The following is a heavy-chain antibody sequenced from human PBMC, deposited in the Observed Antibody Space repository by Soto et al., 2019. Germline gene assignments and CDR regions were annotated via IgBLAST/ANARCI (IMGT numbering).Heavy chain of an antibody. J-gene: IGHJ3*02. V-gene: IGHV4-31*03. D-gene: IGHD3-10*01. CDR1: GGSISSGGYY. CDR2: IYYSGST. Sequence: SETLSLTCTVSGGSISSGGYYWSWIRQHPGKGLEWIGYIYYSGSTYYNPSLKSRVTISVDTSKNQFSLKLSSVTAADTAVYYRATDSGSYYTNDAFDIWGQGTMVTVSS. CDR3: ATDSGSYYTNDAFDI.